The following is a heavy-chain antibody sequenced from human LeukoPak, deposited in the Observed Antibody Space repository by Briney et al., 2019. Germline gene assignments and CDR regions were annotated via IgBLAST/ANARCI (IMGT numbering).Heavy chain of an antibody. D-gene: IGHD3-10*01. J-gene: IGHJ4*02. CDR2: INHSGST. Sequence: SETLSLTCAVYGGSFSGYYWSWIRQPPGKGLEWIGEINHSGSTNYNPSLKSRVTISVDTSKNQFSLELSSVTAADTAVYYCARGEWGVGNWGQGTLVTVSS. V-gene: IGHV4-34*01. CDR3: ARGEWGVGN. CDR1: GGSFSGYY.